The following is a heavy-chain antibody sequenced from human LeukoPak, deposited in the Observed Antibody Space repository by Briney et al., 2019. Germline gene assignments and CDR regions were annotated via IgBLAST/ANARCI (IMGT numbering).Heavy chain of an antibody. D-gene: IGHD3-10*01. J-gene: IGHJ3*02. V-gene: IGHV3-30*03. CDR2: ISYDGSNE. CDR3: ARDSLWTTPFDI. Sequence: GGSLRLSCAASGFTFSSYGMHWVRQAPGKGLEWVALISYDGSNEYYADSVRGRFTISRDNSKFTLYMQMNSLRAEDTAVYYCARDSLWTTPFDIWGQGTMVTVSS. CDR1: GFTFSSYG.